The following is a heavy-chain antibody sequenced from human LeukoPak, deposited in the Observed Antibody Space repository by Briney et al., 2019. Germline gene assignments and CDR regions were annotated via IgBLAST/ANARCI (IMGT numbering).Heavy chain of an antibody. CDR2: IYYSGST. V-gene: IGHV4-59*01. CDR1: GGSISSYY. CDR3: ARGHCSSTSCPGHYYYYYIDV. Sequence: SETLSLTCTVSGGSISSYYWSWSRQPPGKGLEWIVYIYYSGSTNYNPSLKSRVTISVDTSKNQFSLKLSSVTGADTAVYYCARGHCSSTSCPGHYYYYYIDVWGKGTTVTVSS. D-gene: IGHD2-2*01. J-gene: IGHJ6*03.